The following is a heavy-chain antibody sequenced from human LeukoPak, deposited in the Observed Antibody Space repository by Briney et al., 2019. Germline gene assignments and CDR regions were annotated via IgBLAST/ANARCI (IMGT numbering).Heavy chain of an antibody. V-gene: IGHV4-59*01. D-gene: IGHD4-17*01. CDR2: IYYSGST. J-gene: IGHJ4*02. Sequence: PSETLSLTCTVSGGSISSYYWSWIRQPPGKGLEWIGYIYYSGSTNHNPSLKSRVTISVDASKNQFSLKLSSVTAADTAVYYCARDGGDYPFDYWGQGTLVTVSS. CDR3: ARDGGDYPFDY. CDR1: GGSISSYY.